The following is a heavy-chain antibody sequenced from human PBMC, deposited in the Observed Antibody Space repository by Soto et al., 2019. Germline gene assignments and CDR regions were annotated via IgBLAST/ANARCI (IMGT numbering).Heavy chain of an antibody. CDR2: IKSKTDGGTT. J-gene: IGHJ4*02. D-gene: IGHD3-10*01. V-gene: IGHV3-15*01. CDR3: TTPAGRTPGGKDY. CDR1: GFTFSNAW. Sequence: EVQLVESGGGLVKPGGSLRLSCAASGFTFSNAWMSWVRQAPGKGLEWVGRIKSKTDGGTTDYAAPVKGRFTISRDDSKNTLYLQMNSLKTEDTAVYYCTTPAGRTPGGKDYWGPGTLVTVSS.